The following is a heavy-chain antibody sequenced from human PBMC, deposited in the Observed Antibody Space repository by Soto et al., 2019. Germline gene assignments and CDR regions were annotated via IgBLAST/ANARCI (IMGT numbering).Heavy chain of an antibody. Sequence: SETLCVTWSVSGGTSSGYDGTWIRQPAGKGLEWIGRIYSSGNTKCNPSLQSRVTMSLDTSNNQFSLRLTSVTAADTAVYYCARGQRFSDWFDPWGQGTLVTVSS. CDR1: GGTSSGYD. CDR2: IYSSGNT. D-gene: IGHD3-3*01. V-gene: IGHV4-4*07. J-gene: IGHJ5*02. CDR3: ARGQRFSDWFDP.